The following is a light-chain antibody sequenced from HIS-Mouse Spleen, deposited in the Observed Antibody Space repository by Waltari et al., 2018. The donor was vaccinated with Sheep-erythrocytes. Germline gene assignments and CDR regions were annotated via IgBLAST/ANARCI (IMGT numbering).Light chain of an antibody. CDR2: LGS. CDR1: QSLLHSNGYNY. J-gene: IGKJ1*01. Sequence: DIVMTQSPLSLPVTPGEPASISCRSSQSLLHSNGYNYLDWYLQKPGQSPQLLIYLGSTRASGVPDRFSGSGSVTDFTLKIRRVEAEDVGVYYCMQALQTPWTFGQGTKVEIK. V-gene: IGKV2-28*01. CDR3: MQALQTPWT.